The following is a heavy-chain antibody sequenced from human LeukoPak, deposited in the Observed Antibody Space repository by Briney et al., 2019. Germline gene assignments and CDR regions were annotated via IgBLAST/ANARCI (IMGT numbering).Heavy chain of an antibody. CDR3: ARSNYYGSQSEY. Sequence: ASVEVSCKASGYTFSAFHIHWVRLAPGQGPEWMGWVNPNSGDTNYAQRFRGRVTMTRDTSINTAYMELSSLRSDDTAVYYCARSNYYGSQSEYWGQGTLVAVSS. J-gene: IGHJ4*02. V-gene: IGHV1-2*02. CDR2: VNPNSGDT. CDR1: GYTFSAFH. D-gene: IGHD3-10*01.